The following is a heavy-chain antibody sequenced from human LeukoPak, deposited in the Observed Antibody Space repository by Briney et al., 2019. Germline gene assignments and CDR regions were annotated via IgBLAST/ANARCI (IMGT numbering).Heavy chain of an antibody. CDR1: GYTVTEFS. J-gene: IGHJ4*02. CDR2: YDPDDAET. V-gene: IGHV1-24*01. CDR3: ATGQTTPVLVDTLHF. D-gene: IGHD4-17*01. Sequence: ASVKVSCKVSGYTVTEFSIHWVRQAPGKGLEWMGGYDPDDAETVFARKFQGRVTMTEDTSTNTAYMELTSLISEDTAVCYCATGQTTPVLVDTLHFWGQGTLVTVSS.